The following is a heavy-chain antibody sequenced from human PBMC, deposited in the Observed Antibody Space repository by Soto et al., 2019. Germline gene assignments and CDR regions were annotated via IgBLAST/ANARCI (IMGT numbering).Heavy chain of an antibody. CDR1: GGSFSGWH. J-gene: IGHJ6*02. V-gene: IGHV4-34*01. CDR3: ARSRNLDV. CDR2: ASHTGGT. D-gene: IGHD1-1*01. Sequence: QVQVQQWGAGLLKFSETLSLTCAVNGGSFSGWHWNWIRQPPGKGLEWIGEASHTGGTNYNPYLESRVTISVDRSRNQLSLKLTSVSAADTTVYYCARSRNLDVWGPGTTVIVSS.